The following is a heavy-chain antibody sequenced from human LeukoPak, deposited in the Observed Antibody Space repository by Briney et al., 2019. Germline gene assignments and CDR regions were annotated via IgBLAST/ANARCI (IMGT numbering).Heavy chain of an antibody. D-gene: IGHD3-22*01. J-gene: IGHJ4*02. CDR2: ISGSGGST. V-gene: IGHV3-23*01. CDR3: AKGDYYDSSGYYVY. CDR1: GFTFSSYA. Sequence: QSGGSLRLSCAASGFTFSSYAMSWVRQAPGKGLQWVSDISGSGGSTYYADSVKGRFTISRDNSKNTVYLQMNSLRAEDTAVYYCAKGDYYDSSGYYVYWGQGTLVTVSS.